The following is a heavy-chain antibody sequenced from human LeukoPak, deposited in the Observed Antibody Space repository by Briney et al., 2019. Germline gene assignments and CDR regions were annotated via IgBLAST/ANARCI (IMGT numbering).Heavy chain of an antibody. J-gene: IGHJ3*02. V-gene: IGHV5-51*01. D-gene: IGHD5-18*01. Sequence: GESLKISCKGSGYRFTNNWIGWVRQMPGKGLEWMGIIYPGDSDTRYSPPFQGQVTISADKSISTAYLQWSSLRASDTAMYYCAIEGYSYTDGFDIWGQGTMVTASS. CDR1: GYRFTNNW. CDR2: IYPGDSDT. CDR3: AIEGYSYTDGFDI.